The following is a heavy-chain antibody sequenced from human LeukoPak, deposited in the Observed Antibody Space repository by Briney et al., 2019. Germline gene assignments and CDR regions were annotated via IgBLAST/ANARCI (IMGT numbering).Heavy chain of an antibody. V-gene: IGHV3-9*01. CDR3: AKAPSAGGGRRYFDY. Sequence: GGSLRLSCAASGFTFDDYAMHWVRQAPGKGLEWVSGISWNSGSIGYADSVKGRFTISRDNAKNSLYLQMNSLRAEDTALYYCAKAPSAGGGRRYFDYWGQGTLVTVSS. J-gene: IGHJ4*02. D-gene: IGHD2-15*01. CDR1: GFTFDDYA. CDR2: ISWNSGSI.